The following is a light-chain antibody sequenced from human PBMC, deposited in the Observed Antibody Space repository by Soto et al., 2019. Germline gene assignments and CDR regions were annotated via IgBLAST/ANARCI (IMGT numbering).Light chain of an antibody. CDR3: SSFTSNRAYV. CDR1: SSDVGAYNY. V-gene: IGLV2-14*01. CDR2: EVS. J-gene: IGLJ1*01. Sequence: QSALTQPASVSGSPGQSIIISCTGTSSDVGAYNYVSWYQQQSGKAPKLIIHEVSNRPSGVSNRFSGSKSGNTASLTISGLQAEDEADYYCSSFTSNRAYVFGIGTKLTVL.